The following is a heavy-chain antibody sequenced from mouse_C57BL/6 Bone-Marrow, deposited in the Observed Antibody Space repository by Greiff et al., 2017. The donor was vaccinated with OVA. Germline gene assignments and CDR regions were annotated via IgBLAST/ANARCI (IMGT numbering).Heavy chain of an antibody. D-gene: IGHD1-1*01. CDR2: IWRGGST. CDR3: AKNRYDGSSPRWFDV. Sequence: QVQLQQSGPGLVQPSQSLSITCTVSGFSLTSYGVHWVRQSPGKGLEWLGVIWRGGSTDYNAAFMSRLSITKDNSKSQVFFKMNSLQADDTAIYYCAKNRYDGSSPRWFDVWGTGTTVTVSS. V-gene: IGHV2-5*01. CDR1: GFSLTSYG. J-gene: IGHJ1*03.